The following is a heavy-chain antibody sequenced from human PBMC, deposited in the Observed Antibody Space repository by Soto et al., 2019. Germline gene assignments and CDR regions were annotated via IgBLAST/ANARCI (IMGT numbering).Heavy chain of an antibody. J-gene: IGHJ4*02. CDR3: ARVHIDYYFDY. Sequence: SETLSLTCTVSGGSISSYYWSWIRQPPGKGLEWIGYIYYSGSTNYNPSLKSRVTISVDTSKNQFSLKLSSVTAADTAVYYCARVHIDYYFDYWSQGTLVTVS. V-gene: IGHV4-59*01. CDR1: GGSISSYY. D-gene: IGHD2-21*01. CDR2: IYYSGST.